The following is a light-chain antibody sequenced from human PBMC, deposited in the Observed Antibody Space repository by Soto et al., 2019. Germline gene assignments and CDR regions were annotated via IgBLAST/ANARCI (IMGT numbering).Light chain of an antibody. V-gene: IGKV1-5*03. CDR3: QQYYTYRT. J-gene: IGKJ1*01. CDR2: KTS. Sequence: IQLTQSPSTLSASVGDRVSITCRASQSLNGWLAWYQQKPGKAPKLLIYKTSSLESGVPSRFSDSGSGTDFTLTISSLQPDDFATYYCQQYYTYRTFGQGTKVDIK. CDR1: QSLNGW.